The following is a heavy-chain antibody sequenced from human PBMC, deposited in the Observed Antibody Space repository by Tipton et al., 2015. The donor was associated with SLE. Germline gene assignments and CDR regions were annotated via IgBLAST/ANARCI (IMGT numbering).Heavy chain of an antibody. CDR1: KFTFSAYA. CDR3: ARVSQHGTYSGCYFDY. V-gene: IGHV3-23*01. D-gene: IGHD1-26*01. CDR2: ISGSGETT. Sequence: SLRLSCAASKFTFSAYAMTWVRQAPGKGLEWVSGISGSGETTYFADSMKGRFSISRDNSKNTLYLQMNSLRVEDTAIYYCARVSQHGTYSGCYFDYWGQGILVTVSS. J-gene: IGHJ4*02.